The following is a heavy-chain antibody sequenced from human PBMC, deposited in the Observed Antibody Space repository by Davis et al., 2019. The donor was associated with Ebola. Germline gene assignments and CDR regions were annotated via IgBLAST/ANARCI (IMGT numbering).Heavy chain of an antibody. Sequence: PGGSLRLSCAASGYTFSSYDINWVRQATGQGLEWMGWMNPNSGNTGYAQKFQGRVTITRNTSISTAYMELSSLRSEDTAVYYCALGFLEAPGYYYGMDVWGQGTTVTVSS. V-gene: IGHV1-8*03. CDR1: GYTFSSYD. D-gene: IGHD3-3*01. J-gene: IGHJ6*02. CDR3: ALGFLEAPGYYYGMDV. CDR2: MNPNSGNT.